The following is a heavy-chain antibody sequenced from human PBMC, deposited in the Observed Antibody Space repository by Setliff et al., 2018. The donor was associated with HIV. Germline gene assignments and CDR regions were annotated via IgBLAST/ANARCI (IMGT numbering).Heavy chain of an antibody. J-gene: IGHJ6*02. CDR3: ARGYYGSDLQNGMDV. CDR2: INNDGTDT. CDR1: GFTFSDAW. Sequence: GGSLRLSCAGSGFTFSDAWITWVRQAPGKGLEWLGRINNDGTDTIYADSVKGRFTISRDNAKNTLYLQMNSLRGEDTAVYYCARGYYGSDLQNGMDVWGQGTTVTVSS. V-gene: IGHV3-74*01. D-gene: IGHD3-10*01.